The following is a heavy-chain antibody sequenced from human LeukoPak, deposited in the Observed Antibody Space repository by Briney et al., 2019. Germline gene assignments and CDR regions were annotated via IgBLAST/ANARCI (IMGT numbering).Heavy chain of an antibody. Sequence: GGSLRLSCAASGFTFSSYEMNWVRQAPGKGLEWVSYISNSISGSTIYSADSVKGRFTISRDNSKNSLYLQMNSLRAEDTAVYYCARGYGGNSSYFQHWGQGTLVTVSS. J-gene: IGHJ1*01. D-gene: IGHD4-23*01. V-gene: IGHV3-48*03. CDR3: ARGYGGNSSYFQH. CDR1: GFTFSSYE. CDR2: ISNSISGSTI.